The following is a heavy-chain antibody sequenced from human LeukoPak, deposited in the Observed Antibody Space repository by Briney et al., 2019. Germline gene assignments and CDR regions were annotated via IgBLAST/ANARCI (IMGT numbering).Heavy chain of an antibody. D-gene: IGHD6-13*01. CDR2: ISSSSGYI. CDR3: AKDLAAAASGGGLDY. J-gene: IGHJ4*02. CDR1: GFTFSSYT. V-gene: IGHV3-21*04. Sequence: GGSLRLSCEASGFTFSSYTLTWVRQAPGKGLEWVSSISSSSGYIYYADSVKGRFTISRDNSKNTLYLQMNSLRAEDTAVYYCAKDLAAAASGGGLDYWGQGTLVTVSS.